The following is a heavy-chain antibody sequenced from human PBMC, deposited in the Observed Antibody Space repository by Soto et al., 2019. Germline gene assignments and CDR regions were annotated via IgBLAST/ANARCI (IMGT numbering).Heavy chain of an antibody. D-gene: IGHD3-10*01. J-gene: IGHJ4*02. CDR1: GGSISSSSYY. Sequence: PSETLSLTCTVSGGSISSSSYYWGWIRQPPGKGLEWIGSIYYSGSTYYNPSLKSRVTISVDTSKNQFSLKLSSVTAADTAVYYCARLLRFGDLRDPPVYWGQGTLVTVSS. V-gene: IGHV4-39*01. CDR3: ARLLRFGDLRDPPVY. CDR2: IYYSGST.